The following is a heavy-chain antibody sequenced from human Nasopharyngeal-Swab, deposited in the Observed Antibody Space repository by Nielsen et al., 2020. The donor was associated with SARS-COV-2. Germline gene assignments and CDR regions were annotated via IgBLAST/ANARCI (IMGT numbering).Heavy chain of an antibody. CDR2: IYYSGST. D-gene: IGHD6-19*01. CDR1: GGSISSYY. CDR3: ARAREIGNQWLVPFDY. V-gene: IGHV4-59*01. J-gene: IGHJ4*02. Sequence: SETLSLTCTVSGGSISSYYWSWIRQPPGKGLEWIGYIYYSGSTNYNPSLKSRVTISVDTSKNQFSLKLSSVTAADTAVYYCARAREIGNQWLVPFDYWGQGTLVTVSS.